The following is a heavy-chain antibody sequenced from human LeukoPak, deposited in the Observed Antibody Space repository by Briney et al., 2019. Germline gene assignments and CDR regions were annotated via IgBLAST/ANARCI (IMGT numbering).Heavy chain of an antibody. D-gene: IGHD3-10*01. V-gene: IGHV4-38-2*02. J-gene: IGHJ5*02. CDR3: AGDYYGSGRRWFDP. CDR2: IYHSGST. CDR1: GYSISSGYY. Sequence: PSETLSLTCTVSGYSISSGYYWGWIRQPPGKGLEWIGSIYHSGSTYYNPSLKSRVTISVDTSKNQFSLKLSSVTAADTAVYYCAGDYYGSGRRWFDPWGQGTLVTVSS.